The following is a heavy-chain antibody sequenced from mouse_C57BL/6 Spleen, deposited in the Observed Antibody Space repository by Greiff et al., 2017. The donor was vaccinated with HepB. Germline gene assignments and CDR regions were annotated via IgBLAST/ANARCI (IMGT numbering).Heavy chain of an antibody. D-gene: IGHD2-4*01. CDR3: VRQSIYYDPMDY. CDR2: IRSKSNNYAT. Sequence: EVMLVESGGGLVQPKGSLKLSCAASGFSFNTYAMNWVRQAPGKGLEWVARIRSKSNNYATYYADSVKDRFTISRDDSESMLYLQMNNLKTEDTAMYYCVRQSIYYDPMDYWGQGTSVTVSS. CDR1: GFSFNTYA. V-gene: IGHV10-1*01. J-gene: IGHJ4*01.